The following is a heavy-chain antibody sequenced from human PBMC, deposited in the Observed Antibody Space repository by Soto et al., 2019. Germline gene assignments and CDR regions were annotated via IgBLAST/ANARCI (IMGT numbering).Heavy chain of an antibody. CDR3: TTVSDY. V-gene: IGHV3-74*01. Sequence: GGSLRLSCAASGFTFTNYWMHWVRQVPGKGLVWVSRIDGVGTGTSYSDSVRGRFTISRDNAENTLYLQMNSLRAEDTAVYYCTTVSDYWGQGTLVTVSS. J-gene: IGHJ4*02. CDR1: GFTFTNYW. CDR2: IDGVGTGT.